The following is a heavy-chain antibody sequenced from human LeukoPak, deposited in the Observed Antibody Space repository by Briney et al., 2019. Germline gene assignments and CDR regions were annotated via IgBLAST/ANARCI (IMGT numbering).Heavy chain of an antibody. V-gene: IGHV3-20*04. CDR2: INWNGGST. CDR3: ARTHDSSGLDPFDI. Sequence: PGGSLRLSCAASGFTFDDYGMSWVRQAPGKGLEWVSGINWNGGSTGYADSVKGRFTISRDNAKNSLYLQMNSLRAEDTALYYCARTHDSSGLDPFDIWGQGTMVTVSS. J-gene: IGHJ3*02. D-gene: IGHD3-22*01. CDR1: GFTFDDYG.